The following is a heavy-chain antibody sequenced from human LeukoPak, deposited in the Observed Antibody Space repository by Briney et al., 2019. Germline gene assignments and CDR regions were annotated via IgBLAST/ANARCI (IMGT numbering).Heavy chain of an antibody. CDR3: AELGITMIGGV. V-gene: IGHV4-39*01. CDR2: IYYSGTI. Sequence: PSETLSLTCTVSGGSISSSNYYWGWIRQPPGKGLEWIGSIYYSGTIYYKPSLKSRVTISVDTSKNQFSLKLSSVTAADTAVYYCAELGITMIGGVWGKGTTVTISS. CDR1: GGSISSSNYY. D-gene: IGHD3-10*02. J-gene: IGHJ6*04.